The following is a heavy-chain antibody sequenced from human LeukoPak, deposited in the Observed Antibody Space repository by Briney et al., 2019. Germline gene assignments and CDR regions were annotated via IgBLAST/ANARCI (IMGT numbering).Heavy chain of an antibody. CDR2: IRYDENDK. D-gene: IGHD6-19*01. V-gene: IGHV3-30*02. Sequence: GGSLRLSCAASGFSFSSYGMHWVRQAPGKGLEWVAFIRYDENDKYYADSVKGRFTISRDNSKNTLYLQMNTLRPEDTAVYYCAKGYSSGYYNPFDYWGQGTLVTVSS. J-gene: IGHJ4*02. CDR3: AKGYSSGYYNPFDY. CDR1: GFSFSSYG.